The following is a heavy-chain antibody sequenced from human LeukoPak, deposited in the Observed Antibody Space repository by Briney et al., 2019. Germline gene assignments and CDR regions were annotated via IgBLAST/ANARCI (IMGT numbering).Heavy chain of an antibody. CDR1: GGSISSYY. J-gene: IGHJ4*02. CDR3: ARQHPFGYSYGPYSDY. CDR2: IYYSGST. Sequence: SETLSLTGTGSGGSISSYYWSWIRQPPGKGLEWIGDIYYSGSTNYTPSLKSRVTMSVDMSKTQFSLNLSSVTAADTAVYYCARQHPFGYSYGPYSDYWGQGTLETVSS. D-gene: IGHD5-18*01. V-gene: IGHV4-59*08.